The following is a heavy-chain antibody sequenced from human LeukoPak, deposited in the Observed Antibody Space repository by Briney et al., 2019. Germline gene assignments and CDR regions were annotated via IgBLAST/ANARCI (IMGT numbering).Heavy chain of an antibody. Sequence: ASVKVSCKASGYTFSGYYMHWVRRAPGQGLEWMGWINPNSGGTNYAQKFQGRVTMTRGTSISTAYMELSRLRSDDTAVYYCARGYPLSTTAAGTYFQHWGQGTLVTVSS. CDR1: GYTFSGYY. D-gene: IGHD6-13*01. V-gene: IGHV1-2*02. CDR3: ARGYPLSTTAAGTYFQH. J-gene: IGHJ1*01. CDR2: INPNSGGT.